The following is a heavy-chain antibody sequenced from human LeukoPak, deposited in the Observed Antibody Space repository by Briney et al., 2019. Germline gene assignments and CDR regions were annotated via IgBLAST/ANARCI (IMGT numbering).Heavy chain of an antibody. CDR1: GGSISSGGYS. Sequence: PSQTLSLTCAVSGGSISSGGYSWRWLRQPPGKGLEWIGYIYYSGSTYYNPSLKSRVTISVDTSKNQFSLKLSSVTAADTAVYYCARDSLVATIAWNYWGQGTLVTVSS. D-gene: IGHD5-12*01. J-gene: IGHJ4*02. CDR3: ARDSLVATIAWNY. CDR2: IYYSGST. V-gene: IGHV4-30-4*07.